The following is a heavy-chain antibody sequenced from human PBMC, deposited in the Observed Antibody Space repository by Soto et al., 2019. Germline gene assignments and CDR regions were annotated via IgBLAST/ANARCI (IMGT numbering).Heavy chain of an antibody. D-gene: IGHD5-12*01. CDR2: INTDGSTT. CDR1: GFTLSNYW. V-gene: IGHV3-74*01. Sequence: EVQLVESGGVSVQPGGSLRLSCTASGFTLSNYWMHWVRQAPGKGLVWVSRINTDGSTTTYAASGKGRFTISRDNAKNTLYLQMNSLRDEDTAVYYWLRIRMGDGYTSGYWGQGTLVTVSS. J-gene: IGHJ4*02. CDR3: LRIRMGDGYTSGY.